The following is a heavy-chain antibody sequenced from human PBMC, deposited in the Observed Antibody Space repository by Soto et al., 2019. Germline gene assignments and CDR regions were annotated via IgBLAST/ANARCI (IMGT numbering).Heavy chain of an antibody. D-gene: IGHD1-26*01. CDR1: GGSINNYY. CDR2: IYSSGST. Sequence: SETLSLTCTVSGGSINNYYWSWIRQPPGKRPEWLGCIYSSGSTKYNPSLRSRVTLSIDTPRSQFSLRLNSVTAADTAVYYCARARYYGAKNDFWGQGTRVTVSS. J-gene: IGHJ4*02. V-gene: IGHV4-59*01. CDR3: ARARYYGAKNDF.